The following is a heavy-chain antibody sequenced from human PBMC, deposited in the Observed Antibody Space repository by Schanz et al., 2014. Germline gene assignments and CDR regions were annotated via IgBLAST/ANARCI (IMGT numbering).Heavy chain of an antibody. CDR1: GFTFSDHW. CDR3: APLDDCGGGCPINDAFDV. J-gene: IGHJ3*01. CDR2: IKGDSSEK. Sequence: VQLVESGGALVQPGGSLRLSCSASGFTFSDHWMSWVRQPPGKGLEWVANIKGDSSEKNYVDSVKGRFTLSRDNAKKTMDLQMNSLRVEDTAVYYCAPLDDCGGGCPINDAFDVWGQGTMVTVSS. D-gene: IGHD2-21*01. V-gene: IGHV3-7*03.